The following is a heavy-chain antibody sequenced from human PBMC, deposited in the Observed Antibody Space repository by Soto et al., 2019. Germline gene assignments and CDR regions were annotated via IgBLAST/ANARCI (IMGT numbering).Heavy chain of an antibody. CDR1: GGSISSYY. Sequence: PSETLSLTCTVSGGSISSYYWSWIRQPPGKGLEWIGYIYYSGSTNYNPSLKSRDTISVDTFKNQFSLKLSSVNASDTAVYYCAGDLWDIAAAVNYFDYWVQGTMVTVSS. CDR3: AGDLWDIAAAVNYFDY. CDR2: IYYSGST. J-gene: IGHJ4*02. V-gene: IGHV4-59*12. D-gene: IGHD6-13*01.